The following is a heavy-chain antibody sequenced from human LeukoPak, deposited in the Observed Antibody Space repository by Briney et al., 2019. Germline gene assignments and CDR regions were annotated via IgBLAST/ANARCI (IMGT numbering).Heavy chain of an antibody. J-gene: IGHJ4*02. Sequence: GGSLRLSCAASGFTFSSYAMSWVRQAPGKGLEWVSAISGSGGSTYYADSVKGRFTISRDNSKNTLYPQMNSLRAEDTAVYYCAKGPGRYGGNTGAVDYWGQGTLVTVSS. V-gene: IGHV3-23*01. CDR1: GFTFSSYA. CDR3: AKGPGRYGGNTGAVDY. CDR2: ISGSGGST. D-gene: IGHD4-23*01.